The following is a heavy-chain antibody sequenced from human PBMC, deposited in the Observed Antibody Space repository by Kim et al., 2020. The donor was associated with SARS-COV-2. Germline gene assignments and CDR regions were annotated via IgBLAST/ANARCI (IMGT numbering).Heavy chain of an antibody. CDR3: ARDTTVTTGYYYGMDV. D-gene: IGHD4-17*01. CDR1: GYTFTSYG. V-gene: IGHV1-18*01. J-gene: IGHJ6*02. Sequence: ASVKVSCKASGYTFTSYGISWVRQAPGQGLEWMGWISAYNGNTNYAQKLQGRVTMTTDTSTSTAYMELRSLRSDDTAVYYCARDTTVTTGYYYGMDVWGQGTTVTVSS. CDR2: ISAYNGNT.